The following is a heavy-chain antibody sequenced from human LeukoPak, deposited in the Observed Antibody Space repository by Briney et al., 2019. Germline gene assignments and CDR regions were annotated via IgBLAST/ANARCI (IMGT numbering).Heavy chain of an antibody. CDR3: ARDEIGGRDPAYFDY. CDR2: ISGRGASK. J-gene: IGHJ4*02. Sequence: PGGSLRLSCAVSGLTFNNYAMSWVRQAPGKGLEWVSGISGRGASKYYADSVKGRFTISRDNSKNTLYLQMNSLRAEDTALYYCARDEIGGRDPAYFDYWGQGTLVTVSS. D-gene: IGHD1-26*01. CDR1: GLTFNNYA. V-gene: IGHV3-23*01.